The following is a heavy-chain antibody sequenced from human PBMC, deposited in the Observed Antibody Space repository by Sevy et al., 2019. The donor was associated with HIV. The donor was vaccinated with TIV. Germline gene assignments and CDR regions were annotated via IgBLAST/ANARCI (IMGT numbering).Heavy chain of an antibody. D-gene: IGHD1-26*01. J-gene: IGHJ4*02. Sequence: SETLSLTCTVSGGSITSLYWNWNRQPPGKGLEWIANIYYNGHINYNPSLKSRVTLSLDTSKNQFSLRLSSVTAADTAMYYCAGENAWGRGYSWGQGTLVTVSS. CDR1: GGSITSLY. CDR3: AGENAWGRGYS. V-gene: IGHV4-59*08. CDR2: IYYNGHI.